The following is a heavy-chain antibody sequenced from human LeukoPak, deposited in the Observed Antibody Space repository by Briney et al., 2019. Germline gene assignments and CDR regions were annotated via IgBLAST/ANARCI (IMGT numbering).Heavy chain of an antibody. Sequence: SETLSLTCAVYGGSFSGYYWSWIRQPPGKGLEWIGEINHSGSTNYNPSLKSRVTISVDTSKNQFSLKLSSVTAADTAVYYCARELLWFGEFPDAFDIWGQGTMATVSS. CDR1: GGSFSGYY. V-gene: IGHV4-34*01. CDR3: ARELLWFGEFPDAFDI. D-gene: IGHD3-10*01. J-gene: IGHJ3*02. CDR2: INHSGST.